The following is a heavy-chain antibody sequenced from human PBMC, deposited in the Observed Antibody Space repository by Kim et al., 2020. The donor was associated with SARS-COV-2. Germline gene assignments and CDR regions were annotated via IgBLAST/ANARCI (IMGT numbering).Heavy chain of an antibody. D-gene: IGHD3-3*01. V-gene: IGHV4-59*01. CDR3: ARARGITIFGVVSNFDY. Sequence: LKSRVTISVDTSKNPFSLKRSSVTAADTAVYYCARARGITIFGVVSNFDYWGQGTLVTVSS. J-gene: IGHJ4*02.